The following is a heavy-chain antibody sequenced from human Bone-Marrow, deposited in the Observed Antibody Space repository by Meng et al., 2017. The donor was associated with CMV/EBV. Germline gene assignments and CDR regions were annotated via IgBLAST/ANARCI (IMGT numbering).Heavy chain of an antibody. J-gene: IGHJ6*02. Sequence: GGSLRLSCAASGFTFSSYSMNWVRQAPGKGLEWVSYISSSGSTIYYADSVKGRFTISRDNAKNSLYLQMNSLRAEDTAVYYCAREFLGYDFWSGYYTGAPYYYYGMDVWGQGTTVTVSS. D-gene: IGHD3-3*01. CDR2: ISSSGSTI. CDR3: AREFLGYDFWSGYYTGAPYYYYGMDV. CDR1: GFTFSSYS. V-gene: IGHV3-48*04.